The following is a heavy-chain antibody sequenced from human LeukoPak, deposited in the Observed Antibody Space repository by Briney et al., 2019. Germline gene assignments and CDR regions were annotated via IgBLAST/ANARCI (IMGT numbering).Heavy chain of an antibody. CDR2: INSDGSST. CDR1: GFTFSSYW. Sequence: GGSLRLSCAASGFTFSSYWMHWVRQAPGKGLVWVSRINSDGSSTNYADSVKGRFTISRDNAKNTLYLQMNSLSAEDTAVYYCARERRGAEAFDIWGQGTMVTVSS. V-gene: IGHV3-74*01. D-gene: IGHD3-10*01. J-gene: IGHJ3*02. CDR3: ARERRGAEAFDI.